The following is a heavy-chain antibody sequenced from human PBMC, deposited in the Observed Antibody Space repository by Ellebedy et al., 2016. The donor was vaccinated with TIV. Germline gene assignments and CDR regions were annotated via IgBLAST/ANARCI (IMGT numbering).Heavy chain of an antibody. CDR1: GGSVSSDHYY. CDR2: VFYSGSS. V-gene: IGHV4-39*07. Sequence: MPSETLSLTCTVSGGSVSSDHYYWSWIRLPPGKGLEWIGSVFYSGSSYYNPSLKSRVTISADTSRNQFSLEVTSMTAADTAIYYCARGWSGSSWYYFDLWGQGTLVTVSS. J-gene: IGHJ4*02. D-gene: IGHD6-13*01. CDR3: ARGWSGSSWYYFDL.